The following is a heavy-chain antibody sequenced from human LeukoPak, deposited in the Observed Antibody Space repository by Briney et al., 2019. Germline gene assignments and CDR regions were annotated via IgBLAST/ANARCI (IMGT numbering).Heavy chain of an antibody. J-gene: IGHJ5*02. V-gene: IGHV4-4*07. CDR1: GASISRYY. CDR2: IYNSGTT. Sequence: SEPLSLTCTVSGASISRYYWSWIRQPPGQGLAWIGRIYNSGTTNYNPSLKSRVTMSVDTSKNQLSLKVSSVTAADTAVYYCARDGGYCSGDTCYSVWFDPWGQGTLVTVSS. D-gene: IGHD2-15*01. CDR3: ARDGGYCSGDTCYSVWFDP.